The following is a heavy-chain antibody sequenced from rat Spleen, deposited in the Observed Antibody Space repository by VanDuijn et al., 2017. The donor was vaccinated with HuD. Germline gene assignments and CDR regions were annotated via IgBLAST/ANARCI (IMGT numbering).Heavy chain of an antibody. V-gene: IGHV5-19*01. D-gene: IGHD1-9*01. CDR3: VNTYYGYWFGY. CDR1: GFTFSDYG. CDR2: ISPSGGST. J-gene: IGHJ3*01. Sequence: EVQLVESGGGLVQPRRSLKLSCAASGFTFSDYGMHWIRQAPTKGLEWVASISPSGGSTYYRDSVKGRFTISRDNAKSTLYLQMGSLRSEDTATYYCVNTYYGYWFGYWGQGTLVTVSS.